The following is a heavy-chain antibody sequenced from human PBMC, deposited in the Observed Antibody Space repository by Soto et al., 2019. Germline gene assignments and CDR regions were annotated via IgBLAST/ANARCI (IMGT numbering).Heavy chain of an antibody. J-gene: IGHJ4*02. CDR1: GYDFTTYW. CDR3: ARQFHTPWYSSSWYMDY. D-gene: IGHD6-13*01. Sequence: EVQLVQSGAEVKKPGESLKISCKASGYDFTTYWIGWVRQMPGKGLEWMGIINPGDSDTRYSPSFQGQVTLSVDKSINPAYVQWSSLEASDTAMYFCARQFHTPWYSSSWYMDYWGQGTLVTVPS. V-gene: IGHV5-51*01. CDR2: INPGDSDT.